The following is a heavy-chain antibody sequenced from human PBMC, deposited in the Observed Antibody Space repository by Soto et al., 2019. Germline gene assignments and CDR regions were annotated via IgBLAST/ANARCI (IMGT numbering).Heavy chain of an antibody. CDR3: ARHVIAAAGENWFDP. CDR1: GYSFTSYW. CDR2: IYPGDSDT. D-gene: IGHD6-13*01. Sequence: GESLKISCKGFGYSFTSYWIGWVRQMPGKGLEWMGIIYPGDSDTRYSPSFQGQVTISADKSISTAYLQWSSLKASDTAMYYCARHVIAAAGENWFDPWGQGTLVTVSS. J-gene: IGHJ5*02. V-gene: IGHV5-51*01.